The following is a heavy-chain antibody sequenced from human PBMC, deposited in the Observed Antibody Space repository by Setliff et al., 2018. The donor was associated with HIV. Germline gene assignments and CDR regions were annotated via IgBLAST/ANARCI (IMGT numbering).Heavy chain of an antibody. V-gene: IGHV1-18*01. CDR2: ISGFNAKT. J-gene: IGHJ3*02. D-gene: IGHD2-2*01. CDR1: GYNFNTYG. Sequence: ASVKVSCKASGYNFNTYGVSWVRQAPGQGPEWMGWISGFNAKTLYAPKFQDRVTLTTDTSTSTAYMDLRSLRSDDTAVYYCARALGYCSSTSCYGGIDAFDIWGQGTMVTVSS. CDR3: ARALGYCSSTSCYGGIDAFDI.